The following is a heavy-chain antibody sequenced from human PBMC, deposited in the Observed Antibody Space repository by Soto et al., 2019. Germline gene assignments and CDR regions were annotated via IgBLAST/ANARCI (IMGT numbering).Heavy chain of an antibody. CDR1: GFTFSSYG. CDR3: AKDLTAIGAFDI. D-gene: IGHD6-25*01. J-gene: IGHJ3*02. V-gene: IGHV3-30*18. CDR2: ISYDGSNK. Sequence: GGSLRLSCAASGFTFSSYGMHWVRQAPGKGLEWVAVISYDGSNKYYADSVKGRFTISRDNSKNTLYLQMNSLRAEDTAVYYCAKDLTAIGAFDIWGHGTMVTVSS.